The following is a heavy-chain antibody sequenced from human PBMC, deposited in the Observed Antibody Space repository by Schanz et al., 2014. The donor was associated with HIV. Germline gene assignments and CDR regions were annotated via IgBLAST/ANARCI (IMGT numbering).Heavy chain of an antibody. Sequence: QAQLVQSGAEVKKPGASVKVSCKASGYSFTSNFIHWVRQAPGQGLQWMGVINTNGGGTSDALRGRVIITRETSTSKVYMHLSNMRFEDSDVYYCAREKMDTGGLDVWGQGTTVTVSS. J-gene: IGHJ6*02. V-gene: IGHV1-46*01. CDR1: GYSFTSNF. CDR2: INTNGGGT. CDR3: AREKMDTGGLDV.